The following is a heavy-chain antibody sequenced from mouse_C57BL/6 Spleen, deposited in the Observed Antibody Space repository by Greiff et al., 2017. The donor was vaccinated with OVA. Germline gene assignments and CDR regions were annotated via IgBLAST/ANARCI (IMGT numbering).Heavy chain of an antibody. CDR3: TRDGGSSPYYFDY. CDR1: GYTFTDYE. Sequence: QVQLQQSGAELVRPGASVTLSCKASGYTFTDYEMHWVKQTPAHGLEWIGAIDPETGGTAYNQKFKGKAILTADKSSSTAYMELRSLASEDSAVYYCTRDGGSSPYYFDYWGQGTTLTVSS. J-gene: IGHJ2*01. V-gene: IGHV1-15*01. D-gene: IGHD1-1*01. CDR2: IDPETGGT.